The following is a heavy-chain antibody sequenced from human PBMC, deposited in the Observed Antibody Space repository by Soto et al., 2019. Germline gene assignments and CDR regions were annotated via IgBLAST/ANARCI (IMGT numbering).Heavy chain of an antibody. D-gene: IGHD4-17*01. CDR2: IEINGRDT. Sequence: EMQLVESGGGLVQPGGSLRLSCAAPGFTLSGHWIHWVRQAPGKGLEWVSRIEINGRDTSYADSVKGRFIISTDNADNTVYLQMNSLRVEDTAVYYCATVFDFWGQGPLVTVSS. V-gene: IGHV3-74*01. J-gene: IGHJ4*02. CDR3: ATVFDF. CDR1: GFTLSGHW.